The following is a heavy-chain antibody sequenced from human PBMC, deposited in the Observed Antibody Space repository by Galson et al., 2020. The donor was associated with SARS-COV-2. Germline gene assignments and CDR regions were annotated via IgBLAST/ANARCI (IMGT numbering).Heavy chain of an antibody. CDR3: ARSHVAPGISGLDV. D-gene: IGHD5-12*01. CDR1: GFTLSTYT. J-gene: IGHJ6*02. V-gene: IGHV3-30*03. Sequence: GGSLRLSCAASGFTLSTYTMHWVRQAPGKGLEWVADMSYDGTYKDYADSVEGRFTVSRDNSRNTLFLHMNSLRPEDTAVYYCARSHVAPGISGLDVWGQGTTVTVSS. CDR2: MSYDGTYK.